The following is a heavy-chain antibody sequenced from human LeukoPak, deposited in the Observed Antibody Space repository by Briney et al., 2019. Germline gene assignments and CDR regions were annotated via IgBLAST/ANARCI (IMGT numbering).Heavy chain of an antibody. CDR2: INPNSGGT. CDR1: GYTFTSYY. V-gene: IGHV1-2*02. Sequence: ASVKVSCKASGYTFTSYYMHWVRQAPGQGLEWMGWINPNSGGTNYAQKFQGRVTMTRDTSISTAYMELSRLRSDDTAVYYCARDKLERCSGGSCYSGYYYYGMDVWGQGTTVTVSS. D-gene: IGHD2-15*01. J-gene: IGHJ6*02. CDR3: ARDKLERCSGGSCYSGYYYYGMDV.